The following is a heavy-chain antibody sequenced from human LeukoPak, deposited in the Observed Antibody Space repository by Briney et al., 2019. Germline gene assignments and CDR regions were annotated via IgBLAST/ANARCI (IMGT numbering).Heavy chain of an antibody. CDR2: VNSDGSGT. Sequence: GGXXXXXCAAXGFTFSSYWMHWVRQAPGKGLGWVSRVNSDGSGTTYADSVKGRFTISRDNAKNTLYLQMNSLRAEDTAVYYCARESKYSGYPFDYWGQGTLVTVSS. J-gene: IGHJ4*02. CDR3: ARESKYSGYPFDY. CDR1: GFTFSSYW. V-gene: IGHV3-74*01. D-gene: IGHD5-12*01.